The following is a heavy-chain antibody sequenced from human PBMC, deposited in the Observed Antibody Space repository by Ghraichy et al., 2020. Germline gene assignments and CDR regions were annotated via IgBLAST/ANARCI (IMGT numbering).Heavy chain of an antibody. CDR3: GRDKIVAAIDY. J-gene: IGHJ4*02. CDR2: INSDGSST. V-gene: IGHV3-74*03. Sequence: GSLRLSCAASGFTFSSYWMHWVRQAPGKGLVWVSRINSDGSSTTYADSVKGRFTISRDNAKNTVYLQMHSLRAEDTAVYYCGRDKIVAAIDYWGQGTLVTVSS. CDR1: GFTFSSYW. D-gene: IGHD6-25*01.